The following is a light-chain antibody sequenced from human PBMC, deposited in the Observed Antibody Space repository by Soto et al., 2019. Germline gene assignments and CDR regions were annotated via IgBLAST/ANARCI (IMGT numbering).Light chain of an antibody. CDR1: SSDVGGYNY. V-gene: IGLV2-14*01. J-gene: IGLJ2*01. CDR2: EVS. Sequence: QSALTQPASVSGSPGQSITISCTGTSSDVGGYNYVSWYQQHPGKAPKLMIYEVSNRTSGVSNRFSGSKSGNTASLTISGLQAEDEADYDCSSYTSSSTLEVFGGGTKLTVL. CDR3: SSYTSSSTLEV.